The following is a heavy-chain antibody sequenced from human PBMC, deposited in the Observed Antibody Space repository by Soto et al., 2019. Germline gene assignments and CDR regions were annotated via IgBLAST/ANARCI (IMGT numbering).Heavy chain of an antibody. J-gene: IGHJ4*02. CDR2: INAGNGNT. Sequence: ASVKVSCKASGYTFTSYAMHWVRQAPGQRLEWMGWINAGNGNTKYSQKFQGRVTITRDTSASTAHMELSSLRSEDTAVYYCARSSWPGGNEDDYWGQGTLVTVSS. V-gene: IGHV1-3*01. CDR3: ARSSWPGGNEDDY. D-gene: IGHD2-15*01. CDR1: GYTFTSYA.